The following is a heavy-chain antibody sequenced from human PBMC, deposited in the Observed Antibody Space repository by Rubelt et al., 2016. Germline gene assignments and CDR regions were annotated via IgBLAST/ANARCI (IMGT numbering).Heavy chain of an antibody. CDR3: ARAKGGGGRGAFDI. CDR1: GGSISSGGYY. Sequence: QLQLQESGPGLVKPSETLSLTCTVSGGSISSGGYYWSWIRQHPGKGLEWIGYIYYSGSTYYNPSLKSRVTRSVDTSKNQFALKLSSGTAADTAVYYCARAKGGGGRGAFDIWGQGTMVTVSS. D-gene: IGHD2-21*01. J-gene: IGHJ3*02. CDR2: IYYSGST. V-gene: IGHV4-31*03.